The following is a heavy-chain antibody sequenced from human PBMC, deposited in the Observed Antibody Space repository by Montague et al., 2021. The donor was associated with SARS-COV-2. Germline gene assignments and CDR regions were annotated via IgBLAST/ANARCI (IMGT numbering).Heavy chain of an antibody. V-gene: IGHV4-39*07. CDR2: MYYSGST. D-gene: IGHD3-10*01. J-gene: IGHJ3*02. CDR1: GGSISSDHHY. Sequence: SETLSLTCTVSGGSISSDHHYWGWIRQPPGKGLEWIGAMYYSGSTWLNPSLKSRVTISVDTSKKQFSLKVNSVTAADTAVYYCAKDGEALAWGTFDIWGQGTMVTVSS. CDR3: AKDGEALAWGTFDI.